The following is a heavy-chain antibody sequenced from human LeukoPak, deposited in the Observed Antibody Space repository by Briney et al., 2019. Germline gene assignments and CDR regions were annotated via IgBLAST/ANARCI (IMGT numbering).Heavy chain of an antibody. CDR2: MYYDGST. CDR1: AGSIFSTTFY. J-gene: IGHJ4*02. Sequence: SETLSLTCSVSAGSIFSTTFYWGWIRQPPGKGLEWIGSMYYDGSTYYNPSLKSRVSISVDTSNNQFPLKLTSVTAADTAVYFCARRSDSGSDDGEDYFDFWGQGTLVTVSS. CDR3: ARRSDSGSDDGEDYFDF. D-gene: IGHD1-26*01. V-gene: IGHV4-39*01.